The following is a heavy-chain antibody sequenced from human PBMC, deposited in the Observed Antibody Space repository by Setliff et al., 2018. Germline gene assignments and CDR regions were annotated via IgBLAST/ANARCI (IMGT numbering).Heavy chain of an antibody. CDR1: GGSISSSSYY. CDR3: ARDRGAEWLLGNWFDP. Sequence: SETLSLTCTVSGGSISSSSYYWGWIRQPPGKGLEWIGSIYYSGSTYYNPSLKSRVTISVDTSKNQFSLKLSSVTAADTAVYYCARDRGAEWLLGNWFDPWGRGTLVTVSS. D-gene: IGHD3-16*01. J-gene: IGHJ5*02. V-gene: IGHV4-39*07. CDR2: IYYSGST.